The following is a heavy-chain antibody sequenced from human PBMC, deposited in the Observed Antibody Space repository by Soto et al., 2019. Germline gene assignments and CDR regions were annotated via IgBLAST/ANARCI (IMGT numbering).Heavy chain of an antibody. D-gene: IGHD4-4*01. CDR2: ISGSSTGA. V-gene: IGHV3-23*01. J-gene: IGHJ6*02. CDR1: GFTFSSYA. Sequence: GGSLRLSCAASGFTFSSYAMSWVRQAPEKGLEWVSTISGSSTGAYYADSVKGRFTISRGNSKNTLYLQMNSLRAEDTALYYCARARRDDYSYPLYYYDMDVWGQGTTVTVSS. CDR3: ARARRDDYSYPLYYYDMDV.